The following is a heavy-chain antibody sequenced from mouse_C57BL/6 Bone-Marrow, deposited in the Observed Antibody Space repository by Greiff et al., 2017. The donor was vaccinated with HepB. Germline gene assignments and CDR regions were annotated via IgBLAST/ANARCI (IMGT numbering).Heavy chain of an antibody. J-gene: IGHJ1*03. CDR2: INPNNGGT. CDR3: ARDYYGSRYFDV. CDR1: GYTFTDYY. V-gene: IGHV1-26*01. Sequence: EVQLQQSGPELVKPGASVKISCKASGYTFTDYYMNWVKQSHGKSLEWIGDINPNNGGTSYNQKFKGKATLTVDKSSSTAYMELRSLTSEDSAVYYCARDYYGSRYFDVWGTGTTVTVSS. D-gene: IGHD1-1*01.